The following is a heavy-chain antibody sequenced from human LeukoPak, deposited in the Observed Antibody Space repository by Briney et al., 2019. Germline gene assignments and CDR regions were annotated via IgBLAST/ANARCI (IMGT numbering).Heavy chain of an antibody. V-gene: IGHV1-24*01. D-gene: IGHD3-22*01. CDR3: ATSVYNYYDSSGYYYFDY. J-gene: IGHJ4*02. Sequence: ASVNVSCKVSGYTLTELSMHWVRQAPGKGLEWMGGFDPEDGETIYAQKFQGRVTMTEDTSTDTAYMELSSLRSEDTAVCYCATSVYNYYDSSGYYYFDYWGQGTLVTVSS. CDR2: FDPEDGET. CDR1: GYTLTELS.